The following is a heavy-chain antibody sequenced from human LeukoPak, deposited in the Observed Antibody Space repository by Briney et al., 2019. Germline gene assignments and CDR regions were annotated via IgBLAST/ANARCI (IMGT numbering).Heavy chain of an antibody. CDR3: ARLGVREGIDF. D-gene: IGHD1-26*01. V-gene: IGHV3-23*01. CDR1: GFPFSRYP. J-gene: IGHJ4*02. Sequence: GGSLRLSCAASGFPFSRYPMSWVRQASGTGLEWVSSISNSGCATYYTDSVKGRFIISRDNSKNTLVLEMNSLRVDDTAEYFCARLGVREGIDFWGQGALVIVSS. CDR2: ISNSGCAT.